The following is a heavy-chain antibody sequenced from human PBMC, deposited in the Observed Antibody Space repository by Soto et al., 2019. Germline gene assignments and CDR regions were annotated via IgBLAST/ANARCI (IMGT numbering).Heavy chain of an antibody. CDR1: GFTFSSYA. J-gene: IGHJ4*02. D-gene: IGHD5-18*01. Sequence: GGSLRLSCAASGFTFSSYAMHWVRQAPGKGLEWVAVISYDGSNKYYADSVKGRFTISRDNSKNTLYLQMNSLRAEDTAVYYCARDDIIQLWLLHYWGQGTLVTVSS. V-gene: IGHV3-30-3*01. CDR3: ARDDIIQLWLLHY. CDR2: ISYDGSNK.